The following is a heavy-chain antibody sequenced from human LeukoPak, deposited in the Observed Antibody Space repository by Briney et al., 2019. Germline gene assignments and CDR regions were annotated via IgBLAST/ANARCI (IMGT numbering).Heavy chain of an antibody. CDR2: ISGSGGST. CDR1: GGTFSSYA. Sequence: SCKASGGTFSSYAISWVRQAPGKGLEWVSAISGSGGSTYYADSVKGRFTISRDNSKNTLYLQMNSLRAEDTAVYYCAKDLVELRFGELPYFDYWGQGTLVTVSS. CDR3: AKDLVELRFGELPYFDY. D-gene: IGHD3-10*01. V-gene: IGHV3-23*01. J-gene: IGHJ4*02.